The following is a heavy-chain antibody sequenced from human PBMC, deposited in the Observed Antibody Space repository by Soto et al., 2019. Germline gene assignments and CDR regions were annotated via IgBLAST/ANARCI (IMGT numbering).Heavy chain of an antibody. CDR2: ISYDGSNK. V-gene: IGHV3-30*18. CDR1: GFTFSSYG. CDR3: AKDPTTTVVTNWFDP. Sequence: GGSLRLSCAASGFTFSSYGMHWVRQAPGKGLEWVAVISYDGSNKYYADSVKGRFTISRDNSKNTLYLQMNSLRAEDTAVYYCAKDPTTTVVTNWFDPWGQGTLVTVS. J-gene: IGHJ5*02. D-gene: IGHD4-17*01.